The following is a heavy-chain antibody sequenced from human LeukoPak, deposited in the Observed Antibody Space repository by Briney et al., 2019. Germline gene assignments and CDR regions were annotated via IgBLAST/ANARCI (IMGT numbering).Heavy chain of an antibody. J-gene: IGHJ4*02. Sequence: GGALRLSCAASGFTFSDYSMNWVRQTPGKGLEWVSSIGTNSNFRYYADSVKGRFTISRDDAKNSLYLQMNSLRAEDTAVYYCARTCGGDCYSDFWGQGTLVPVSS. CDR3: ARTCGGDCYSDF. D-gene: IGHD2-21*02. CDR1: GFTFSDYS. V-gene: IGHV3-21*01. CDR2: IGTNSNFR.